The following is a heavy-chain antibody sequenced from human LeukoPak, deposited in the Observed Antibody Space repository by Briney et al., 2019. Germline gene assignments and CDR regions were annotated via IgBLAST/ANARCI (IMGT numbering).Heavy chain of an antibody. V-gene: IGHV3-23*01. J-gene: IGHJ4*02. CDR1: GFTFSGYA. Sequence: GGSLRLSCAASGFTFSGYALSWVRQAPGKGLEWVSGISGSGGSTYYADSVQGRLTISRDNSKNTRYLQMNSLRAEDTAVYYCAKDVCFGSGSYGLYYFDYWGQGTLVTVSS. CDR2: ISGSGGST. CDR3: AKDVCFGSGSYGLYYFDY. D-gene: IGHD3-10*01.